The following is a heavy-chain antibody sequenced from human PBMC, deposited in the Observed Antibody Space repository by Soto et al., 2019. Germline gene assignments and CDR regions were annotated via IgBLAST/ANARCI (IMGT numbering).Heavy chain of an antibody. D-gene: IGHD6-19*01. CDR3: ARTGYSSGFYYFDH. CDR1: GGSITSYY. J-gene: IGHJ4*02. Sequence: SETLSLTCTVSGGSITSYYWSWIRQPPGKGLEWIGYIYNSGNTNYNPSLKSRVTISVDTSKNQFSLKLSSVTAADTAVYYCARTGYSSGFYYFDHWGQGTLVTVSS. V-gene: IGHV4-59*01. CDR2: IYNSGNT.